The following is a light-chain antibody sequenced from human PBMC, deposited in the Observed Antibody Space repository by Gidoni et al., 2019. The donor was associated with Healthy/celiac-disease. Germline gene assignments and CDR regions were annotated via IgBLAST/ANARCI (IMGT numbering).Light chain of an antibody. CDR1: QSVSSN. V-gene: IGKV3-15*01. CDR2: GAS. J-gene: IGKJ1*01. Sequence: EIVMTQSPATLSVSPGERATLSCRASQSVSSNLAWYQQKPGQAPRLLIYGASTRATGIPARFSGSGSGTEFTLTISSLQSEDFAVYYCQQYNNWPSGWTFGQXTKVEIK. CDR3: QQYNNWPSGWT.